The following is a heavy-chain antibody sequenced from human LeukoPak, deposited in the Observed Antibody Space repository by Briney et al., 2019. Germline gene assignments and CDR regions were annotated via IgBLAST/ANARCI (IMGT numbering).Heavy chain of an antibody. CDR3: TRGITGAKTDY. V-gene: IGHV3-49*04. D-gene: IGHD1-20*01. CDR2: ISSSAYGETI. CDR1: GFTFGDYA. J-gene: IGHJ4*02. Sequence: GGSLRLSCTASGFTFGDYAMCWVRQAPGKGLECVGLISSSAYGETIDFAASVKGSFSISRDDSKSITYLQMSSLKTEETAVYYCTRGITGAKTDYWGQGTLVTVSS.